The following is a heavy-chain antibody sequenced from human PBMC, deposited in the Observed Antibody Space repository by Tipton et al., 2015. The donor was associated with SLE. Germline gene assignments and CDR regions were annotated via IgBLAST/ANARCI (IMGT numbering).Heavy chain of an antibody. CDR1: GFTFDDYT. CDR3: AKDKGASNWSYYFDY. CDR2: ISWDGGST. J-gene: IGHJ4*02. V-gene: IGHV3-43*01. Sequence: SLRLSCAASGFTFDDYTMHWVRQAPGKGLEWASLISWDGGSTYYADSVKGRFTISRDNTTNSLYLQMNSLRTEDTAFYYCAKDKGASNWSYYFDYWGQGTLVTVSS. D-gene: IGHD6-13*01.